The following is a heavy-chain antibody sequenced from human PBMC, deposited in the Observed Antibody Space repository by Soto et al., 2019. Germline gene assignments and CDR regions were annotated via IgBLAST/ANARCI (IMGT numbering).Heavy chain of an antibody. Sequence: PGGSLRLSCAASGFTFSSYWMNWVRQAPGKGLVWVSRISSDGSSTTYADSVKGRFTISRDNAKNTLYLQMNSLRAEDTAVYYCARETSTGNYYMDVWGKGTTVTVSS. J-gene: IGHJ6*03. V-gene: IGHV3-74*01. CDR3: ARETSTGNYYMDV. CDR2: ISSDGSST. D-gene: IGHD2-2*01. CDR1: GFTFSSYW.